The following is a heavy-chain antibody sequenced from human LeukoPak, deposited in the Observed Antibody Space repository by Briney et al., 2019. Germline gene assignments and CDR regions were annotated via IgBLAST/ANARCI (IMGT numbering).Heavy chain of an antibody. CDR3: ARGPRRIAAGIYYFDY. CDR2: MNPNSGNT. V-gene: IGHV1-8*03. Sequence: ASVKVSCKASGYTFTSYDINWVRQATGQGLEWMGWMNPNSGNTGYAQKFQGRVTITRNTSISTAYMELSSLRSEDTAVYYCARGPRRIAAGIYYFDYWGQGTLVTVSS. D-gene: IGHD6-13*01. CDR1: GYTFTSYD. J-gene: IGHJ4*02.